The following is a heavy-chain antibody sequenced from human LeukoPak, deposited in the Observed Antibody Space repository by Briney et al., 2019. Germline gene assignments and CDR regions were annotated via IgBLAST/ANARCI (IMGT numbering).Heavy chain of an antibody. D-gene: IGHD3-3*01. V-gene: IGHV3-23*01. CDR2: ISSSGGTT. J-gene: IGHJ3*02. Sequence: GGSLRLSCVASGFTFSSYAMSWVRQAPGKGLEWVSTISSSGGTTYYADSVKGRFTISRDNSKKTLFLQMNSLRAEDTAVYSCAKHLGGFDAFDIWGQGTMVTVSS. CDR3: AKHLGGFDAFDI. CDR1: GFTFSSYA.